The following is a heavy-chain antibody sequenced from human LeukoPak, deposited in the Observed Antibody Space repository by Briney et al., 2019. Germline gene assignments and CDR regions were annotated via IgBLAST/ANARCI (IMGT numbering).Heavy chain of an antibody. D-gene: IGHD3-22*01. Sequence: SETLSLTCAVYGGSFSGYYWSWIRQPPGKGLEWIGEINHSGSTNYNPSLKSRVTISVDTSKNQFSLKLSSVTAADTAVYYCATLYDSSGYFHFWGQGTLVTVSS. CDR1: GGSFSGYY. V-gene: IGHV4-34*01. CDR2: INHSGST. J-gene: IGHJ4*02. CDR3: ATLYDSSGYFHF.